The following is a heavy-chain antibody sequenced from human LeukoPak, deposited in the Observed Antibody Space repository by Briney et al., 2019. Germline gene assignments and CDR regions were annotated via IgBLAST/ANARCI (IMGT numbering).Heavy chain of an antibody. V-gene: IGHV3-21*01. CDR3: ARVEGSSSGFDY. Sequence: GGSLRLSCAASGFTFSSYSMNWVRQAPGKGLEWVSSISSSSSYIYYADSVKGRFTISRDNAKNSLYLQMNSLRAEDTAVYYCARVEGSSSGFDYWGQGTLVTVSS. CDR2: ISSSSSYI. J-gene: IGHJ4*02. CDR1: GFTFSSYS. D-gene: IGHD6-6*01.